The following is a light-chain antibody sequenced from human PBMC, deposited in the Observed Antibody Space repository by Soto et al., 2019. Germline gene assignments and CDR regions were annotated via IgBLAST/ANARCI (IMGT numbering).Light chain of an antibody. CDR1: QSVSSSY. Sequence: EIVLTQSTGTLSLSPGERATLSCRASQSVSSSYLAWYQQKPGQAPRLLIYGASSRATGIPDRFSGSGSGTDFTLTISRLEPEDFAVYYCQQYGSSPPLTFGGGNKVEIK. V-gene: IGKV3-20*01. CDR2: GAS. CDR3: QQYGSSPPLT. J-gene: IGKJ4*01.